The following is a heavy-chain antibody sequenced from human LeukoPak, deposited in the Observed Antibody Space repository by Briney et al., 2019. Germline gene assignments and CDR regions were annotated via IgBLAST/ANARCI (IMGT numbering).Heavy chain of an antibody. CDR1: GGSISSGGYY. Sequence: PSETLSLTCTVSGGSISSGGYYWSWIRQHPGKGLEWIGYIYYSGSTNYNPSLKSRVTISVDTSKNQFSLKLSSVTAADTAVYYCARGRFYYGSGSYPYWGQGTLVTVSS. J-gene: IGHJ4*02. D-gene: IGHD3-10*01. CDR3: ARGRFYYGSGSYPY. V-gene: IGHV4-31*03. CDR2: IYYSGST.